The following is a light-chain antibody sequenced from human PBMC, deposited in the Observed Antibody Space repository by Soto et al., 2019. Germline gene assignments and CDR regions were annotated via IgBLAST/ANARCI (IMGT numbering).Light chain of an antibody. J-gene: IGKJ1*01. V-gene: IGKV3-20*01. CDR1: QSVSSSN. CDR2: GAS. CDR3: QHSSRT. Sequence: VSTLSPANVSLYPEERATLYCRASQSVSSSNLAWYQQKLGQAPRLLIYGASSRATGIPDRFSGSGSGTDLTLSISRLEPEDFAVYYCQHSSRTFGQGTKVDI.